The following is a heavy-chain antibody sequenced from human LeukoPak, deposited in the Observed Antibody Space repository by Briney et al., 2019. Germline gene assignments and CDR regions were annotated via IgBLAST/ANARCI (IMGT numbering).Heavy chain of an antibody. Sequence: SETLSLTCTVSGVSISSDVFYWSWIRQPPGKGLEWTGYFYHSGSTNYNPSLKSRVTISVDTSKNHFSLKLSSVTAADTAVYYCARGQWLPVFDFWGQGTLVTVSS. D-gene: IGHD3-22*01. J-gene: IGHJ4*02. V-gene: IGHV4-61*03. CDR2: FYHSGST. CDR3: ARGQWLPVFDF. CDR1: GVSISSDVFY.